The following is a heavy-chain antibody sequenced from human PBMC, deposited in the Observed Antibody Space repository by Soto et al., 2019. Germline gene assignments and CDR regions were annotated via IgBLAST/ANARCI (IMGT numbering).Heavy chain of an antibody. CDR3: ASSSAPGLFDY. D-gene: IGHD1-1*01. CDR1: GFTVSSNY. J-gene: IGHJ4*02. CDR2: IYSGGST. V-gene: IGHV3-66*01. Sequence: EVQLVESGGGLVQPGGSLRLSCAASGFTVSSNYMSWVRQAPGKGLEWVSGIYSGGSTYYADSVKGRFTISRDNSKNTLDLQMNSLRAEDTDVYYCASSSAPGLFDYWGQGTLVTVSS.